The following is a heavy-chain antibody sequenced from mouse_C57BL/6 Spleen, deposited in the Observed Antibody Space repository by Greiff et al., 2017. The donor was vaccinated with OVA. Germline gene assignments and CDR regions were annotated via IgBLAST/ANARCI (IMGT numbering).Heavy chain of an antibody. V-gene: IGHV1-50*01. CDR1: GYTFTSYW. CDR3: ASKEGWDHYYAMDY. J-gene: IGHJ4*01. Sequence: QVQLQQPGAELVKPGASVKLSCKASGYTFTSYWMQWVKQRPGQGLEWIGEIDPSDSYTNYNQKFKGKATLTVDTSSSTAYLQLSSLTSENSAVYYCASKEGWDHYYAMDYWGQGTSVTVSS. D-gene: IGHD3-3*01. CDR2: IDPSDSYT.